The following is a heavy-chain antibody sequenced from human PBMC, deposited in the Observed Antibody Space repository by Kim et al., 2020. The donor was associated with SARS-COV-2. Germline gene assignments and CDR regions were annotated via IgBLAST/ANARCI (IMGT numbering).Heavy chain of an antibody. J-gene: IGHJ4*02. CDR2: INHSGST. V-gene: IGHV4-34*01. Sequence: INHSGSTNYNPSLKSRVTISVDTSKNQFSLKLSSVTAADTAVYYCARVSYWGQGTLVTVSS. CDR3: ARVSY.